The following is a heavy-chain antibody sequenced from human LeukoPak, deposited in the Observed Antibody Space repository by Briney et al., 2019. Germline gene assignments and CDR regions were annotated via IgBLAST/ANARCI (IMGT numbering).Heavy chain of an antibody. J-gene: IGHJ6*03. D-gene: IGHD2-15*01. CDR3: ARAGRKSRGVDIVRKKETGYYYYLDV. Sequence: PGGSLRLSCAASGFTFSNYGMSWVREAPGKGLERVANIKQDGSEKYYVDSVKGRFTISRDNAKNSLYLQMNSLRVEDTAVYYCARAGRKSRGVDIVRKKETGYYYYLDVWGKGTTVTVSS. CDR1: GFTFSNYG. CDR2: IKQDGSEK. V-gene: IGHV3-7*01.